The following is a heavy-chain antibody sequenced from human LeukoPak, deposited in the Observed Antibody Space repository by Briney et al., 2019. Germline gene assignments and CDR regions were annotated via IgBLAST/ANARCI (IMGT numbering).Heavy chain of an antibody. CDR1: GFTFTTYS. V-gene: IGHV3-21*01. J-gene: IGHJ4*02. CDR3: ARNSIVDY. D-gene: IGHD2-21*01. Sequence: GGSLRLSCAASGFTFTTYSMVWVRQAPGKGLEWVSSIGSGSSYIYYADSVKGRFTISRDNAKNSLYLQMNSLRAEDTAVYYCARNSIVDYWGQGTLVTVSS. CDR2: IGSGSSYI.